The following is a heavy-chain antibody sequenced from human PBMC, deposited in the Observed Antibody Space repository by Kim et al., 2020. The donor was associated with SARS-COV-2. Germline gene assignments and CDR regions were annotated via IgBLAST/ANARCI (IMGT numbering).Heavy chain of an antibody. CDR2: IYYSGST. Sequence: SETLSLTCTVSGGSISSCGYYWSWIRQHPGKGLEWIGYIYYSGSTYYNSSLKSRVIISVDTSKNQFSLKLSSVTAADAAVYYCASVEVFFGVVTYAFVI. CDR3: ASVEVFFGVVTYAFVI. CDR1: GGSISSCGYY. V-gene: IGHV4-31*03. D-gene: IGHD3-3*01. J-gene: IGHJ3*02.